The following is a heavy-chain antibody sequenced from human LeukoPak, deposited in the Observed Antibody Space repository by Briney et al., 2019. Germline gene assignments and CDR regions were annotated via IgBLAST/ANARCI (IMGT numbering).Heavy chain of an antibody. D-gene: IGHD6-13*01. Sequence: GGSLRLSCAATGFTFNTYAMSWVRQAPGKGLEWVSAISSGGSSTYYADSVKGRFTISRDNSKTTLYLQMNSLRPEDTAVYYCATWSYSSSWEDFDCWGQGTLVTVSS. CDR2: ISSGGSST. CDR3: ATWSYSSSWEDFDC. V-gene: IGHV3-23*01. J-gene: IGHJ4*02. CDR1: GFTFNTYA.